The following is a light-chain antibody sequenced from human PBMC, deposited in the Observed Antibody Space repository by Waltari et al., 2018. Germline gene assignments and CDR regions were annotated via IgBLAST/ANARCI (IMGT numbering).Light chain of an antibody. CDR1: YNTVGQRG. Sequence: QAGLTQPPSVSRALRQTATLTCTGDYNTVGQRGATCLHQHQRHPPNPLLYRDYSRHSGISERFSSSRSGNTASLTITGLQPEDEADYYCSSWDVRLDVYVFGPGTKLSVL. CDR3: SSWDVRLDVYV. CDR2: RDY. V-gene: IGLV10-54*04. J-gene: IGLJ1*01.